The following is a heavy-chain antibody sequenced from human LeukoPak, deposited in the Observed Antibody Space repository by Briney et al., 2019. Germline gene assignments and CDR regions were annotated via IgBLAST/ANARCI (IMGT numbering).Heavy chain of an antibody. J-gene: IGHJ2*01. CDR1: GFTFSTYG. V-gene: IGHV3-30*02. CDR2: IRNDGSNK. Sequence: GGSLRLSCAASGFTFSTYGMHWVRRAPGKGLEWVAFIRNDGSNKYYANSVKSRFTISRDTSKNTLYLQMNSLRAEDTAVYYCARDRGDKLWFFDWYFDLWGRGTLVTVSS. D-gene: IGHD5-18*01. CDR3: ARDRGDKLWFFDWYFDL.